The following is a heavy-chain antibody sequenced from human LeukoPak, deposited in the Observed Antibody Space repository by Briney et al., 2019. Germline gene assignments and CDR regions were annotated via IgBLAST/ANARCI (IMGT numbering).Heavy chain of an antibody. J-gene: IGHJ4*02. CDR2: IIPIFGTA. Sequence: SVKVSCKASGGTFSSYAISWVRQAPGQGLEWMGGIIPIFGTANYAQKFQGRVTITADESTSTAYMELSSLRSEDTAVYYSARDHAYGDYVDYWGQGTLVTVSS. CDR3: ARDHAYGDYVDY. D-gene: IGHD3-16*01. CDR1: GGTFSSYA. V-gene: IGHV1-69*13.